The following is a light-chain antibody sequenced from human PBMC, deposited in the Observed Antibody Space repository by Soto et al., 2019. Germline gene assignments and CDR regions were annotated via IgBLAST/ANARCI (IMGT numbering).Light chain of an antibody. CDR3: QQSYITPPLT. Sequence: DIQMTQSPSSLSPSVGDRVTITCRTSQSISSYLNWYQQKLGKAPRLLIYAASSLQSGVPSRFSGRGSGTDFTLTISSLQPEDFATYYCQQSYITPPLTFGGGTKVDIK. J-gene: IGKJ4*01. CDR2: AAS. V-gene: IGKV1-39*01. CDR1: QSISSY.